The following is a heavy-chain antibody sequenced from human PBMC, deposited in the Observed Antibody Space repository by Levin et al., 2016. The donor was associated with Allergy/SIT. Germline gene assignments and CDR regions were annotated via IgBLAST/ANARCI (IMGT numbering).Heavy chain of an antibody. CDR3: ARAVRGYSYGPFDY. J-gene: IGHJ4*02. Sequence: PGKGLEWIGYIYYSGSTNYNPSLKSRVTISVDTSKNQFSLKVTSVTAADTAIYYCARAVRGYSYGPFDYWGQGTLVTVSS. D-gene: IGHD5-18*01. CDR2: IYYSGST. V-gene: IGHV4-59*13.